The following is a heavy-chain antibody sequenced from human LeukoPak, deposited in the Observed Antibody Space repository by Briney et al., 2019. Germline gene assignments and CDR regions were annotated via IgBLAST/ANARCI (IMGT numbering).Heavy chain of an antibody. CDR3: ARGYGDYVLDY. D-gene: IGHD4-17*01. CDR2: ISYSGST. V-gene: IGHV4-59*12. CDR1: GGSINNYY. J-gene: IGHJ4*02. Sequence: PSETLSLTCTVSGGSINNYYWSWIRQSPGKGLEWIGYISYSGSTDYNPSLKSRVTISVDTSKNQFSLKLSSVTAADTAVYYCARGYGDYVLDYWGQGTLVTVSS.